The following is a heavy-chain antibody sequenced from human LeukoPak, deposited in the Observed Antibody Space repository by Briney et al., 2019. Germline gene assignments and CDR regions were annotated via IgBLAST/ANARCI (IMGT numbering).Heavy chain of an antibody. Sequence: SETLSLTCTVSGYSISSGYYWGWIRQPPGKGLEWIGSIYHSGSTYYNPSLKSRVTISVDTSKNQFSLKLSSVTAADTAVYYCARGGYYDRAFDYWGQGTLVTVSS. V-gene: IGHV4-38-2*02. CDR2: IYHSGST. D-gene: IGHD3-22*01. J-gene: IGHJ4*02. CDR3: ARGGYYDRAFDY. CDR1: GYSISSGYY.